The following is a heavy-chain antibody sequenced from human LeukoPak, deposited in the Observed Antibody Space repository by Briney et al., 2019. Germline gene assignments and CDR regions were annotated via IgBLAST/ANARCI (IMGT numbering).Heavy chain of an antibody. Sequence: SETLSLTCAVYGGSFSGYYWSWIRQPPGKGLEWIGEINHSGSTNYNPSLKSRVTISVDTSKNQFSLKLSSVTAADTAVYYCARAPVVAGSYNWFDPWGQGTLVTVSS. CDR2: INHSGST. D-gene: IGHD2-15*01. J-gene: IGHJ5*02. CDR1: GGSFSGYY. CDR3: ARAPVVAGSYNWFDP. V-gene: IGHV4-34*01.